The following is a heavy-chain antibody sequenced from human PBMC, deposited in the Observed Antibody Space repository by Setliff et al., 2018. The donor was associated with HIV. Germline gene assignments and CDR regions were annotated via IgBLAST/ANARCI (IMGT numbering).Heavy chain of an antibody. V-gene: IGHV4-34*01. CDR1: GFTFSSYA. Sequence: LSCAASGFTFSSYAMSWIRQPPGKGLEWIGEINHSGRTTYNPSLKSRVTISVDTSKNQFSLKLTSVTAADTAVYYCARDLPPYYWGQGTLVTVSS. CDR3: ARDLPPYY. J-gene: IGHJ4*02. CDR2: INHSGRT.